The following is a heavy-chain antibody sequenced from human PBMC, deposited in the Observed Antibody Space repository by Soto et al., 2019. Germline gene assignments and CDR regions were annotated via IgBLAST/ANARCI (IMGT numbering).Heavy chain of an antibody. V-gene: IGHV4-59*08. J-gene: IGHJ5*02. CDR3: ARHVRTAMSYKWFDP. CDR2: IYYSGST. CDR1: GGSISSYY. Sequence: PSETLSLTCTVSGGSISSYYWSWIRQPPGKGLEWIGYIYYSGSTNYNPSLKSRVTISVDTSKNQFSLRLRSMTASDTAAYYCARHVRTAMSYKWFDPWGQGTLATVSS. D-gene: IGHD2-21*02.